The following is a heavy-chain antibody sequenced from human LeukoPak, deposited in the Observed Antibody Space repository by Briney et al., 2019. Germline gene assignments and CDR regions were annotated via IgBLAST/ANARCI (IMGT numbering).Heavy chain of an antibody. Sequence: ASVKVSCKASGYTFTAYYIHWVRQAPGQGLEWMGWINPNSGGTNYAQKFQGRVTMTRDTSISTAYMDLRSLRSDDTAVYYCARDDCSSTSCHYYGMDVWGQGTTVTVSS. D-gene: IGHD2-2*01. CDR1: GYTFTAYY. CDR3: ARDDCSSTSCHYYGMDV. J-gene: IGHJ6*02. CDR2: INPNSGGT. V-gene: IGHV1-2*02.